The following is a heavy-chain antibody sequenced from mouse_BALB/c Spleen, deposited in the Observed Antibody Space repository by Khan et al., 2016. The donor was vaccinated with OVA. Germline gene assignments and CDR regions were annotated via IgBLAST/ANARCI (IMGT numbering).Heavy chain of an antibody. D-gene: IGHD2-10*01. J-gene: IGHJ4*01. CDR1: GYSFTNYG. Sequence: QMQLVQSGPELKKPGETVKISCKASGYSFTNYGINWVKQSPGKALKWMGWINTYTGEPTYADDFKGRFAFSLETSANTAYLQINILKNEDTATYFCARPPYFSYTLDYWGQGTSVTVSS. CDR2: INTYTGEP. CDR3: ARPPYFSYTLDY. V-gene: IGHV9-3-1*01.